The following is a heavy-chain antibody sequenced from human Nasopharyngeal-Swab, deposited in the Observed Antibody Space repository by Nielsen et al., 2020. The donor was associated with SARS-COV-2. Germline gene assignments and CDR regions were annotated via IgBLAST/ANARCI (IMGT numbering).Heavy chain of an antibody. CDR3: ARVRGGSYQAAFDI. CDR1: GFTFSSYA. D-gene: IGHD1-26*01. Sequence: GESLKISCAASGFTFSSYAMHWVRQAPGKGLEWVAVISYDGSNKYYADSVKGRFTISRDNSKNTLYLQMNGLRAEDTAVYYCARVRGGSYQAAFDIWGQGTMVTVSS. CDR2: ISYDGSNK. V-gene: IGHV3-30*04. J-gene: IGHJ3*02.